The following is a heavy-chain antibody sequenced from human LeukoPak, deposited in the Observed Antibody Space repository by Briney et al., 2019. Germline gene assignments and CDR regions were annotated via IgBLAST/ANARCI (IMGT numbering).Heavy chain of an antibody. V-gene: IGHV1-46*01. CDR3: ASSSSGWEQRAPFDY. CDR2: INPSGGST. J-gene: IGHJ4*02. D-gene: IGHD6-19*01. Sequence: PWASVKVSCKASGYTFTSYYMHWMRQAPGQGLEWMGIINPSGGSTSYAQKFQGRVTITRNTSISTAYMELSSLRSEDTAVYYCASSSSGWEQRAPFDYWGQGTQVTVSS. CDR1: GYTFTSYY.